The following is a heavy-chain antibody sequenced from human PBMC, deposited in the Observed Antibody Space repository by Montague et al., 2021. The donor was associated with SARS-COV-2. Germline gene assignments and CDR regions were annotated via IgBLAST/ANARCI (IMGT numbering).Heavy chain of an antibody. CDR1: GGSISSSSYY. CDR2: IYYTGST. V-gene: IGHV4-61*05. J-gene: IGHJ4*02. CDR3: ARRGSYYDSTSGYYYFDY. Sequence: SETLSLTCTVSGGSISSSSYYWGWIRQPPGKGLEWIGYIYYTGSTNYNPSLKSRVTISVDTSKNQFSLKLSSVTAADTAVYYCARRGSYYDSTSGYYYFDYWGQGTLVTVSS. D-gene: IGHD3-22*01.